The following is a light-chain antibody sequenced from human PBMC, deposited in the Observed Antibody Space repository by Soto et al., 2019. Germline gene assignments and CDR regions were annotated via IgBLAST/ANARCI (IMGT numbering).Light chain of an antibody. CDR2: AAS. J-gene: IGKJ1*01. Sequence: DTQLTRSPSPLFAFLGDRVPFPCRPSQSIGRNLNWYLQRPGKAPKLLVYAASHLQTGVPSKFSGGGSGTAFTLTISSLQPEDSATYYCQQSYNTPWTFGQGTKVDIK. CDR3: QQSYNTPWT. CDR1: QSIGRN. V-gene: IGKV1-39*01.